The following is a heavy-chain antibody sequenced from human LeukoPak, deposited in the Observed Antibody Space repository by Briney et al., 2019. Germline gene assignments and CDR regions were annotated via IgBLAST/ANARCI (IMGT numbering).Heavy chain of an antibody. CDR1: GFTFSSYA. Sequence: GGSLRLSCAASGFTFSSYAMSWVRQAPGKGLEWVSAISGSGGSTYYADSVKGRFTISRDNSKNTLYLQMNSLRAEDTAVYYCAKEGRYCSGGSCYSGPFDYWGQGTLVTVSS. V-gene: IGHV3-23*01. CDR2: ISGSGGST. J-gene: IGHJ4*02. CDR3: AKEGRYCSGGSCYSGPFDY. D-gene: IGHD2-15*01.